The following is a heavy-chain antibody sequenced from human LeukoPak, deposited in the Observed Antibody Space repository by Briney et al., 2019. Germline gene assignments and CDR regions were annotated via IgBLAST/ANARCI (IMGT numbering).Heavy chain of an antibody. CDR2: ISTYNGHT. CDR1: GYTFINYG. D-gene: IGHD3-3*02. V-gene: IGHV1-18*01. CDR3: ARDLHSVGRPFDP. J-gene: IGHJ5*02. Sequence: GASVKVSCKASGYTFINYGISWVRQAPGQGLEWMGWISTYNGHTKYAQKLQGRVTMTTDTSTSTAYMELRSLRSDDTAVYYCARDLHSVGRPFDPWGQGTLVTVSS.